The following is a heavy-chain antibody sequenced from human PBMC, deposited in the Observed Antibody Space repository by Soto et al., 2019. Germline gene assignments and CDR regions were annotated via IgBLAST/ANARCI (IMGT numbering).Heavy chain of an antibody. CDR3: AREGWWMGDVAAAGTNYFDY. CDR2: INPSGGST. J-gene: IGHJ4*02. Sequence: ASVKVSCKASGYTFTSYYMHWLLQAPGQGLEWMGIINPSGGSTSYAQKFQGRVTMTRDTSTSTVYMELSSLRSEDTAVYYCAREGWWMGDVAAAGTNYFDYWGQGTLVTVSS. CDR1: GYTFTSYY. V-gene: IGHV1-46*01. D-gene: IGHD6-13*01.